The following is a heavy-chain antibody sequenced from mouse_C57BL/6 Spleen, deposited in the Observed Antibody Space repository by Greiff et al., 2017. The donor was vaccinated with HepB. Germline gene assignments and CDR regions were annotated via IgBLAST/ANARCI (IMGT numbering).Heavy chain of an antibody. Sequence: QVQLQQPGAELVRPGTSVKLSCKASGYTFTSYWMHWVKQRPGQGLEWIGVIDPSDSYTNYNQKFKGKATLTVDTSSSTAYMQLSSLTSEDSAVYYCGAHAMDYWGQGTSVTVSS. CDR3: GAHAMDY. J-gene: IGHJ4*01. CDR2: IDPSDSYT. V-gene: IGHV1-59*01. CDR1: GYTFTSYW.